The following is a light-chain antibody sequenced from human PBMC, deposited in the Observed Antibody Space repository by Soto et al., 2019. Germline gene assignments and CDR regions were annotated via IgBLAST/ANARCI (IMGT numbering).Light chain of an antibody. V-gene: IGKV1-9*01. CDR3: QQFNSDPRT. Sequence: IQLTQSPSSLSASVGDRATITCRASQSISSYLAWYQQKPGKAPKLLIYAASTLQSGGPSSFSGSGSGTDITLTISSLQTDDFATYYCQQFNSDPRTFGPGTKVDI. J-gene: IGKJ3*01. CDR2: AAS. CDR1: QSISSY.